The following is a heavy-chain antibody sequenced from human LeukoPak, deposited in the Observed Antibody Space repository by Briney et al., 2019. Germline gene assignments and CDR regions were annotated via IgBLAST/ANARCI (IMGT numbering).Heavy chain of an antibody. CDR3: AGSKVGAPSLFDY. V-gene: IGHV4-59*08. CDR2: IYYSWST. D-gene: IGHD1-26*01. J-gene: IGHJ4*02. CDR1: GGSIRSFY. Sequence: PSETLSLTCTVSGGSIRSFYWSWIRQPPGKGLEWVGYIYYSWSTSYNPSLKSRVTMSVDTSKNQFSLKLSSVTAADTAVYYCAGSKVGAPSLFDYGGQGTLVIVSS.